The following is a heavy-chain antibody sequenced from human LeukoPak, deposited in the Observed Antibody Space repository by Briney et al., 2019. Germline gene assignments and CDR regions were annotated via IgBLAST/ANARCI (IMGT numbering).Heavy chain of an antibody. J-gene: IGHJ6*02. V-gene: IGHV3-53*01. CDR3: ARSRSAAGMSNYYYYGMDV. CDR2: IYSGGST. D-gene: IGHD6-13*01. CDR1: GFTVSSNY. Sequence: GGSLRLSCAASGFTVSSNYMSWVRQAPGKGLEWVSVIYSGGSTYYADSVKGRFTISRDNSKNTLYLQMNSLRAEDTALYYCARSRSAAGMSNYYYYGMDVWGQGTTATVSS.